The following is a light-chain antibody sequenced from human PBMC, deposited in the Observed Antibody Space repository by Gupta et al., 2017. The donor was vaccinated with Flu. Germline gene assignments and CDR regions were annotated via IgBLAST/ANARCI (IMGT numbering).Light chain of an antibody. CDR2: DDS. CDR3: QVWDSDNDHVV. Sequence: SYLLTQPPSMSVTPGPSAPITCGGNNIGGRSVHWYQQKPGQAPALVVYDDSDQPSGIPERFSGSNSGNTATLTITGVEARDEADYYCQVWDSDNDHVVFGGGTKLTVL. V-gene: IGLV3-21*02. CDR1: NIGGRS. J-gene: IGLJ3*02.